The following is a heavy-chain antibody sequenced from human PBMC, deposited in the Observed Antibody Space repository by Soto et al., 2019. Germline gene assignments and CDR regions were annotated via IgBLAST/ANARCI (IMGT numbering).Heavy chain of an antibody. CDR3: ARDSRAVAGPIYYYYGMDV. D-gene: IGHD6-19*01. V-gene: IGHV1-18*04. J-gene: IGHJ6*02. CDR1: GYTFTSYG. Sequence: ASVKVSCKASGYTFTSYGISRVRQAPGQGLEWMGWISAYNGNTNYAQKLQGRVTMTTDTSTSTAYMELRSLRSDDTAVYYCARDSRAVAGPIYYYYGMDVWGQGTTVTVSS. CDR2: ISAYNGNT.